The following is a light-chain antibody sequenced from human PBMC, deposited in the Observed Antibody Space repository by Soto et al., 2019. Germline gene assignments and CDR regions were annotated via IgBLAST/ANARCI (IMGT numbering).Light chain of an antibody. J-gene: IGLJ3*02. CDR2: SAS. V-gene: IGLV7-43*01. CDR1: TGAVTSGYY. Sequence: QTVVTQEPSLTVSPGGTVTLTCASNTGAVTSGYYPNWFQQKPGQAPRPLIYSASNKHSWTPARFSGSLLGGKAALTLSGVQPEDEAEYYCLLYYGLTQEGVFGGGTKVTVL. CDR3: LLYYGLTQEGV.